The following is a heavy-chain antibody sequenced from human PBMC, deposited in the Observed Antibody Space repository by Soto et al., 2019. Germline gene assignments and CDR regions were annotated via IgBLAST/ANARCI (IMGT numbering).Heavy chain of an antibody. CDR1: GDSFTDYH. V-gene: IGHV1-3*01. CDR2: INGDNGKA. J-gene: IGHJ1*01. D-gene: IGHD4-17*01. Sequence: QVQLVQSGAEVKKPGASVKVSCKASGDSFTDYHIHWVRQAPGQRPEWMGWINGDNGKATYSGKFQGRVTSTRDTNATTAVLELSSLTSEDTAVYYCARSQTMVTLVYFQYWGQGTLVTVTA. CDR3: ARSQTMVTLVYFQY.